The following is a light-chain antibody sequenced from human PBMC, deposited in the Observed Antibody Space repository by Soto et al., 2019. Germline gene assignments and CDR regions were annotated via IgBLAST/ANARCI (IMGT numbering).Light chain of an antibody. CDR3: QQYDNLPRT. CDR2: DAS. CDR1: QSISRD. J-gene: IGKJ4*01. Sequence: DIQMTQSPFSLSASVGDRVTITCRASQSISRDLNWYQQKPGKAPKLLIYDASNLETGVPSRFSGSGSGTDFTFTISSLQPEDIATYYCQQYDNLPRTFGGGTKVDIK. V-gene: IGKV1-33*01.